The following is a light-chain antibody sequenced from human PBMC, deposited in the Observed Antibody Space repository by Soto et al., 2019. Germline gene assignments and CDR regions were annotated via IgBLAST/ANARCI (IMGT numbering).Light chain of an antibody. J-gene: IGKJ4*01. CDR3: QQYNIWPSLT. CDR2: DAS. Sequence: EIVLTQSPGTLSLSPGERATLSCRASQSLTSNYLAWYQQKPGQAPRLLIYDASSRATGIPARFSGSGSGTEFTLTVSSLQSEDFAVYYCQQYNIWPSLTFGGGTKVEIK. CDR1: QSLTSN. V-gene: IGKV3-15*01.